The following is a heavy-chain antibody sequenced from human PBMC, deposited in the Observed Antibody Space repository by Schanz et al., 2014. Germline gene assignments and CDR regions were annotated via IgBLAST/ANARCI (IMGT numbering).Heavy chain of an antibody. CDR1: GFTFSRFG. V-gene: IGHV3-33*01. J-gene: IGHJ6*03. CDR3: ARDHQWLARYYMDV. CDR2: IWYDGSNE. D-gene: IGHD6-19*01. Sequence: QVQLVESGGGVVQPGRSLRLSCATSGFTFSRFGMHWVRQAPGKGPEWVALIWYDGSNEYYADSVKGRFTISRDNPKKTLYLQMNSLRAEDTAVYYCARDHQWLARYYMDVWGKGTTVTVS.